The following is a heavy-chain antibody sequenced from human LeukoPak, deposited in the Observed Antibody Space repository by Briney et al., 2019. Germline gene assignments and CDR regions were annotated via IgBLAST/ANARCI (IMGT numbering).Heavy chain of an antibody. CDR1: GFTFSSYA. J-gene: IGHJ4*02. V-gene: IGHV3-30-3*01. CDR2: ISYDGSNK. D-gene: IGHD1-26*01. Sequence: GGSLRLSCAASGFTFSSYAMHWVRQAPGKGLEWVAVISYDGSNKYYADSVKGRFTISRDNSKNTLYLQMNSLRAEDTAVYYCAKDRRIVGATVDYWGQGTLVTVSS. CDR3: AKDRRIVGATVDY.